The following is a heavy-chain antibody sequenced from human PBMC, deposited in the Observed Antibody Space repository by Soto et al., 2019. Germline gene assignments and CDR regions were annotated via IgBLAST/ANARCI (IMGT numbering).Heavy chain of an antibody. Sequence: ELQLVESGGGLVQWGGSLRLSCAASGFTVTSSYMSWVRQAPGKGLEWVSIIYSDGTTYYTDSVKGRFTISRDNSKNTLWLQMNSLRAEDTGVYYCARVQVTPGTTWKVFDYWGQGTLVTVSS. D-gene: IGHD1-1*01. CDR3: ARVQVTPGTTWKVFDY. V-gene: IGHV3-66*01. CDR1: GFTVTSSY. CDR2: IYSDGTT. J-gene: IGHJ4*02.